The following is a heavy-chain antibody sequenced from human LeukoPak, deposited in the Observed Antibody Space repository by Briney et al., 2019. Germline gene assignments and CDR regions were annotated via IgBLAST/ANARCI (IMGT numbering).Heavy chain of an antibody. CDR2: INPNSGGT. CDR1: GYTFTGYY. V-gene: IGHV1-2*02. Sequence: GASVKVSCKASGYTFTGYYMHWVRQAPGQGLEWMGWINPNSGGTNYAQKFQGRVTMTRDTSISTAYMELSRLRSDDTAVYYCARAVRAVAAHFDYWGQGTLVTVSS. CDR3: ARAVRAVAAHFDY. D-gene: IGHD6-19*01. J-gene: IGHJ4*02.